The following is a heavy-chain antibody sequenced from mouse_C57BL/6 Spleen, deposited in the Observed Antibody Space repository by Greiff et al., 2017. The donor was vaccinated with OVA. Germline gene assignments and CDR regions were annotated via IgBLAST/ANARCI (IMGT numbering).Heavy chain of an antibody. J-gene: IGHJ4*01. CDR1: GYTFTSYW. V-gene: IGHV1-64*01. CDR2: IHPTSGST. Sequence: QVQLQQPGAELVKPGASVKLSCKASGYTFTSYWMHWVKQRPGQGLEWIGMIHPTSGSTNYHEKFKSKATLTVDKSSSTAYMQLRSLTAEDSAVYYCAIYYGNYGDAMDYWGQGTSVTVSS. D-gene: IGHD2-1*01. CDR3: AIYYGNYGDAMDY.